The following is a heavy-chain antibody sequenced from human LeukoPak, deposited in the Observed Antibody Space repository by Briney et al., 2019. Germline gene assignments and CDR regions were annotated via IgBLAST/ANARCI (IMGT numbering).Heavy chain of an antibody. Sequence: PGGSLRLSCAASGFTFSSYGMHWVRQAPGKGLEWVAFIRYDGSNKYYADSVKGRFTISRDNSKNTLYLQMNSLRAEDTAVYYCARDGRLLRGPTGSYYYYYYMDVWGKGTTVTISS. D-gene: IGHD2-15*01. CDR2: IRYDGSNK. CDR1: GFTFSSYG. J-gene: IGHJ6*03. V-gene: IGHV3-30*02. CDR3: ARDGRLLRGPTGSYYYYYYMDV.